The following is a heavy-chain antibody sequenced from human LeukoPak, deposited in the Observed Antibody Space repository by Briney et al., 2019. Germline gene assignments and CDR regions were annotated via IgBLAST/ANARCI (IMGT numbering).Heavy chain of an antibody. D-gene: IGHD6-13*01. CDR1: GYSFTNYR. CDR3: ARARYYSSSWYGEGYFDY. J-gene: IGHJ4*02. CDR2: IYPGDSDT. V-gene: IGHV5-51*01. Sequence: GESLKISCKDSGYSFTNYRIGWVRQMPGKGLEWMGIIYPGDSDTRYSPSFQGQVTISADKSISTAYLQWSSLKASDTAMYYCARARYYSSSWYGEGYFDYWGQGTLVTVSS.